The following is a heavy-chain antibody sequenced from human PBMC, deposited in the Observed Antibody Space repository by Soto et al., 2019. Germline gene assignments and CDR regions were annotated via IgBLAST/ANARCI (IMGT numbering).Heavy chain of an antibody. CDR3: AIQYSSSWSSRENFLP. CDR2: IYYSGST. D-gene: IGHD6-13*01. V-gene: IGHV4-39*01. Sequence: SETLSLTCTVSGGSISSSSYYWGWIRQPPGKGLEWIGSIYYSGSTYYNPSLKSRVTISVDTSKNQFSLKLSSVTAADTAVYYCAIQYSSSWSSRENFLPWGQGTLVTVSS. CDR1: GGSISSSSYY. J-gene: IGHJ1*01.